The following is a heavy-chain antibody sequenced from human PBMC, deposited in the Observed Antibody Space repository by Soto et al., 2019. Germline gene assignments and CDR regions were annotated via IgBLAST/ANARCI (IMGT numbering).Heavy chain of an antibody. D-gene: IGHD3-16*02. CDR1: GFTFSRHT. CDR3: ARDRLRLGELSLLGYFDY. V-gene: IGHV3-30*04. CDR2: ISYDGSNK. Sequence: QVQMEESGGGVVQPGRSLRLSCAASGFTFSRHTMHWVRQAPGKGLEWVASISYDGSNKYYAYSVKGRLTISRDNSKNTLSVQMDSLRAEDTAVYYCARDRLRLGELSLLGYFDYWGQGTLVTVSS. J-gene: IGHJ4*02.